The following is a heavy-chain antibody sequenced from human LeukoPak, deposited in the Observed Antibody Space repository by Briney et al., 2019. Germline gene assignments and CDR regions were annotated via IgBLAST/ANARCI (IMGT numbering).Heavy chain of an antibody. CDR3: AGLVGRYSSGLYYYYFDY. J-gene: IGHJ4*02. CDR2: ISGSGGST. D-gene: IGHD3-22*01. V-gene: IGHV3-23*01. Sequence: GGSLRLSCAASGFTFSSYAMSWVRQAPGKGLEWVSAISGSGGSTYYADSVKGRFTISRDNSKNTLYLQMNNLRAEDTAVYYCAGLVGRYSSGLYYYYFDYWGQGTLVTVSS. CDR1: GFTFSSYA.